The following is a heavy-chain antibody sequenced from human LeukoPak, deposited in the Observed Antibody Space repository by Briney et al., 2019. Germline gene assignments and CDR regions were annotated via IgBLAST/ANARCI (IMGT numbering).Heavy chain of an antibody. V-gene: IGHV4-39*01. CDR2: IYYSGST. D-gene: IGHD6-19*01. J-gene: IGHJ4*02. Sequence: SETLSLTCTVFGDSVSSSNYYWAWIRQPPGKGLEWIASIYYSGSTYYNPSLKSRVTISVDTSRNQFSLKLSSVTAADTAVYYCASLAVAGLSEGYWGQGTLVIVSS. CDR1: GDSVSSSNYY. CDR3: ASLAVAGLSEGY.